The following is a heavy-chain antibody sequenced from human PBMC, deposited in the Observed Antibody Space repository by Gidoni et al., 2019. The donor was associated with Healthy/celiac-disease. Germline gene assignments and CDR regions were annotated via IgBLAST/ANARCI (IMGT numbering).Heavy chain of an antibody. V-gene: IGHV3-48*01. Sequence: EVQLVESGGGLVQPGGSLRLSCAASGFTFSSYSMNWVRQAPGKGLEWCSYISSSSSTIYYADSVKVRFTISRDNAKNSLYLQMNSLRAEDTAVYYCAREGGVVVAATYYYYYGMDVWGQGTTVTVSS. CDR1: GFTFSSYS. J-gene: IGHJ6*02. D-gene: IGHD2-15*01. CDR2: ISSSSSTI. CDR3: AREGGVVVAATYYYYYGMDV.